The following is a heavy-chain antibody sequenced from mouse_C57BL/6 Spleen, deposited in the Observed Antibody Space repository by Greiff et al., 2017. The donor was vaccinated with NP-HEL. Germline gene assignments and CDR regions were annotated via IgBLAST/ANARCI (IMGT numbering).Heavy chain of an antibody. J-gene: IGHJ3*01. Sequence: EVKLQESGPGLVKPSQSLSLTCSVTGYSITSGYYWNWIRQFPGNKLEWMGYISYDGSNNYNPSLKNRISITRDTSKNQFFLKLNSVTTEDTATYYCARVPYGSPFAYWGQGTLVTVSA. CDR1: GYSITSGYY. V-gene: IGHV3-6*01. CDR2: ISYDGSN. CDR3: ARVPYGSPFAY. D-gene: IGHD1-1*01.